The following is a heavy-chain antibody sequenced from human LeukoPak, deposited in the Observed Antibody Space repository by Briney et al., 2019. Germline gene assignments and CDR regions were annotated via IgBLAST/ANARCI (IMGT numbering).Heavy chain of an antibody. CDR3: VLDWTAAGNYYYYYYGMDV. D-gene: IGHD6-13*01. Sequence: GGSLRLSCAASGFTFSSYSMNWVRQAPGKGLEWFSSISSSSSYIYYADSVKCRFTISRDNAKNPLYLQMNSLRAEDTAVYYCVLDWTAAGNYYYYYYGMDVWGQGTTVTVSS. CDR2: ISSSSSYI. V-gene: IGHV3-21*01. J-gene: IGHJ6*02. CDR1: GFTFSSYS.